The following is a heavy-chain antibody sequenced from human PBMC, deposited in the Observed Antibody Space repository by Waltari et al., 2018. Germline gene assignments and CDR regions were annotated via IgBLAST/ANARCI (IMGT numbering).Heavy chain of an antibody. CDR3: ATDSWSSSWPSARD. CDR2: FDPEDGEA. CDR1: GYTLTELS. J-gene: IGHJ4*02. Sequence: QVQLVQSGAEVKKPGASVKVSCKVSGYTLTELSMHWVRQAPGKGLVWMGGFDPEDGEAIYAQKFKGRVTMTEDTSTDTAYMELSSLRSEDTAVYYCATDSWSSSWPSARDWGQGTLVTVSS. D-gene: IGHD6-13*01. V-gene: IGHV1-24*01.